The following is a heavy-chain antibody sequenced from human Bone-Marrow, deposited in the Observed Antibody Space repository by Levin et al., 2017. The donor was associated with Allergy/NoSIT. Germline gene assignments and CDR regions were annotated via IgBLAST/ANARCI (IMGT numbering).Heavy chain of an antibody. Sequence: GGSLRLSCVASGFTFSSYAMSWVRQAPGKGLEWVSGVSGSGGSTYYADSVKGRFTISRDNSKSTLYLQMNSLRAEDTAVYYCVKRIAAAGTHYQFDYWGQGTLVTVSS. V-gene: IGHV3-23*01. CDR2: VSGSGGST. CDR3: VKRIAAAGTHYQFDY. CDR1: GFTFSSYA. J-gene: IGHJ4*02. D-gene: IGHD6-13*01.